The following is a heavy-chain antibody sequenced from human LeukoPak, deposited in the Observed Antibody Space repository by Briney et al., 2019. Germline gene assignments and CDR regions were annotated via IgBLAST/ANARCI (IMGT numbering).Heavy chain of an antibody. V-gene: IGHV4-4*07. CDR2: IYTSGST. D-gene: IGHD1-1*01. Sequence: SETLSLTCTVSGGSISSYYWSWIRQPAGKGLEWIGRIYTSGSTNYNPSLKSRVTMSVATSKNQFSLKLSSVTAADTAVYYCARDGQYNWNDAGFDYWGQGTLVTVSS. CDR1: GGSISSYY. J-gene: IGHJ4*02. CDR3: ARDGQYNWNDAGFDY.